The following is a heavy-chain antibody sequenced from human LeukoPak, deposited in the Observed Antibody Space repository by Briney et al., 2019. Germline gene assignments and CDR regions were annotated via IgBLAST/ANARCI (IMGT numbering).Heavy chain of an antibody. Sequence: GGSPRLSCAASGFTFSSHAMSWVRQAPGKGLEWVSGISDSGGGTNYADSVKGRFTISRDNAKNSLYLQMNSLRAEDTAVYYCARDHYGYYGSGSYRRFDYWGQGTLVTVSS. V-gene: IGHV3-23*01. CDR1: GFTFSSHA. J-gene: IGHJ4*02. CDR3: ARDHYGYYGSGSYRRFDY. CDR2: ISDSGGGT. D-gene: IGHD3-10*01.